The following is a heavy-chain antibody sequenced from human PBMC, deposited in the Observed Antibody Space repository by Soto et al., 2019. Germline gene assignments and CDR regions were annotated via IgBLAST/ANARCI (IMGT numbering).Heavy chain of an antibody. V-gene: IGHV1-3*01. Sequence: ASVKVSCKASGYTFTSYAMHWVRQAPGQRLEWMGWINAGNGNTKYSQKFQGRVTITRDTSASTAYMELSSLRSEDTAVYYCARTNYDILTGYPDAFDIWGQGTMVTVSS. CDR3: ARTNYDILTGYPDAFDI. J-gene: IGHJ3*02. CDR1: GYTFTSYA. CDR2: INAGNGNT. D-gene: IGHD3-9*01.